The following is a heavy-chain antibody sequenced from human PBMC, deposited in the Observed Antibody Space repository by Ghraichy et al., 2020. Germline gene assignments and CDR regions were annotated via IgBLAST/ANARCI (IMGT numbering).Heavy chain of an antibody. J-gene: IGHJ3*02. V-gene: IGHV4-59*01. CDR1: GGSISSYY. Sequence: SETLSLTCTVSGGSISSYYWSWIRQPPGKGLEWIGYIYYSGSTNYNPSLKSRVTISVDTSKNQFSLKLSSVTAADTAVYYCARELGTTLDAFDIWGQGTMVTVSS. CDR2: IYYSGST. CDR3: ARELGTTLDAFDI. D-gene: IGHD1-7*01.